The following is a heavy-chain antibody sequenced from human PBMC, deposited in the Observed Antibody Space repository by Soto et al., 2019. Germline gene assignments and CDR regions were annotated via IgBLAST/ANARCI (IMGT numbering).Heavy chain of an antibody. V-gene: IGHV3-30*14. CDR2: ISYDGSKT. CDR1: GFAFSRYA. CDR3: ARAPEGFDC. Sequence: QVQLVESGGGVVQPGRSLRLSCEASGFAFSRYAMHWVRQAPGKGLEGVAAISYDGSKTYYADFVKGRFNISRENSKKTLNVQINSMGGDETGAFYCARAPEGFDCWGQGTPGTV. J-gene: IGHJ4*02.